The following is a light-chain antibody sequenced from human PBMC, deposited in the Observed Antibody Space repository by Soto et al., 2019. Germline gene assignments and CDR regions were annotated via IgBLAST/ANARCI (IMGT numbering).Light chain of an antibody. CDR2: GAS. Sequence: EIVLTQSPATLSLSPGERATLSCRASQSVSSYLAWYQQKPGQAPRLLIYGASSRATGIPDRFSGSGSGTDFTLTISRLEPEDFAVYYCHHYGNSPQTFGQGTRVEI. V-gene: IGKV3-20*01. CDR1: QSVSSY. J-gene: IGKJ1*01. CDR3: HHYGNSPQT.